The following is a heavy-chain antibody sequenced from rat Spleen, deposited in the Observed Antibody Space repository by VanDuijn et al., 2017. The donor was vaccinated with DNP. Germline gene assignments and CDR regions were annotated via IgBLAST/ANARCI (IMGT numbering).Heavy chain of an antibody. J-gene: IGHJ3*01. Sequence: EVQLVDSGGGLVQPGRSLKLSCAASGFTFSDYGMHWIRQVPGKGLEWVASISSSGGSTYYPDSVKGRFTISRDNAKSTLYLQMNSLRSEDMATYYCARPHGYNNGGFAYWGQGTLVTVSS. V-gene: IGHV5-19*01. CDR3: ARPHGYNNGGFAY. CDR1: GFTFSDYG. D-gene: IGHD1-4*01. CDR2: ISSSGGST.